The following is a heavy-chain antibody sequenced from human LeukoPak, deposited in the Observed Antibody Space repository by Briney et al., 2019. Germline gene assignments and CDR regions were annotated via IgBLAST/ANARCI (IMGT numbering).Heavy chain of an antibody. Sequence: GGSLRLSCAASGFTFSSYGMHWVRQAPGKGLEWVAVIWYDGSNKYYADSVKGRFTISRDNSKNTLYLQMNSLRVEDTAVYYCAKATSGSSSIDYWGQGTLVTVSS. J-gene: IGHJ4*02. CDR2: IWYDGSNK. V-gene: IGHV3-33*06. CDR3: AKATSGSSSIDY. CDR1: GFTFSSYG. D-gene: IGHD1-26*01.